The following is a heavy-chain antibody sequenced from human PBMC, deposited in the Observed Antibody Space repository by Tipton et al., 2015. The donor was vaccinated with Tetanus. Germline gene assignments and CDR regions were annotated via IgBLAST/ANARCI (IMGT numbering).Heavy chain of an antibody. V-gene: IGHV4-61*01. CDR3: VRDRYGGWFDP. D-gene: IGHD3-16*02. Sequence: TLSFTCSVSGGSVNSGTYYWSWIRQPPGKGLEWLGDIYYGGATQYNPSLESRVTISMDTSKNQVSLRLTSVTAADTAVYFCVRDRYGGWFDPWGQGTLVTVSS. J-gene: IGHJ5*02. CDR2: IYYGGAT. CDR1: GGSVNSGTYY.